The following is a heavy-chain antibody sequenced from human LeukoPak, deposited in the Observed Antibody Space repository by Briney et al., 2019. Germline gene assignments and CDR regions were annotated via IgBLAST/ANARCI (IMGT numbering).Heavy chain of an antibody. CDR2: GDYSGGT. CDR1: GDSFTSVTDY. Sequence: SETLSLTCTVSGDSFTSVTDYWAWIRQPPGKGLEWIASGDYSGGTYYNPSLESRVAVSADMSKNQFSLKVNSVTAADTAVYYCGRVNWILDYLGQGTLVTVSS. D-gene: IGHD1-1*01. V-gene: IGHV4-39*07. J-gene: IGHJ4*02. CDR3: GRVNWILDY.